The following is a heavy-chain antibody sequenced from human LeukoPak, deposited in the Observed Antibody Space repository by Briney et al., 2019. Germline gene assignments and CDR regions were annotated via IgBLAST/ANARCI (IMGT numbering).Heavy chain of an antibody. CDR3: ARQVAGIGLYYFDY. D-gene: IGHD6-19*01. Sequence: SETLSLTCAVYGGSFSGYYWNWIRQPPGKGLEWIGEINHSGSTNYNPSLKSRVTITIDTSKNQFSLKLTSVTAADTAVYYCARQVAGIGLYYFDYWGQGTLVTVSS. V-gene: IGHV4-34*01. J-gene: IGHJ4*02. CDR2: INHSGST. CDR1: GGSFSGYY.